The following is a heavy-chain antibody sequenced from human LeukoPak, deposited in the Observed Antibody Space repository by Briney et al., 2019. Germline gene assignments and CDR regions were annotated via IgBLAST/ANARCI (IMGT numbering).Heavy chain of an antibody. D-gene: IGHD3-10*01. V-gene: IGHV3-23*01. CDR1: VFTFSSYA. CDR3: AKDVYGSGSFYFDY. CDR2: ISGSGGST. Sequence: GGPLTLSCAASVFTFSSYAMSGVRQAPGEGLEWVSAISGSGGSTYYADSERGRFTISRDNSKNTLYMQVNSLRAEDTAVYYCAKDVYGSGSFYFDYWGRGTLVTVSS. J-gene: IGHJ4*02.